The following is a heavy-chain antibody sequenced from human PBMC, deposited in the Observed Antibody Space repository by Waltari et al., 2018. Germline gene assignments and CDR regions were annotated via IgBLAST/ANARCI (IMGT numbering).Heavy chain of an antibody. CDR2: IIPILGIA. D-gene: IGHD6-19*01. CDR3: ARDAPYSSGWAFDY. CDR1: GGTFSSYT. V-gene: IGHV1-69*08. Sequence: QVQLVQSGAEVKKPGSSVKVSCKASGGTFSSYTISWVRQAPGQGLEWMGRIIPILGIANYAQKFQGRVTITADKSTSTAYMELSSLRSEDTAVYYCARDAPYSSGWAFDYWGQGTLVTVSS. J-gene: IGHJ4*02.